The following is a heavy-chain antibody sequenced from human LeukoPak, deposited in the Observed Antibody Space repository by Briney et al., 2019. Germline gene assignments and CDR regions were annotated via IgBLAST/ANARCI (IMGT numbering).Heavy chain of an antibody. CDR2: IYYSGST. J-gene: IGHJ4*02. CDR1: GGSISSYY. CDR3: ARATPVDTAMGHFDY. Sequence: SETLSLTCTVSGGSISSYYRSWIRQPPGKGLEWIGYIYYSGSTNYNPSLKSRVTISVDTSKNQFSLKLSSVTAADTAVYYCARATPVDTAMGHFDYWGQGTLVTVSS. V-gene: IGHV4-59*01. D-gene: IGHD5-18*01.